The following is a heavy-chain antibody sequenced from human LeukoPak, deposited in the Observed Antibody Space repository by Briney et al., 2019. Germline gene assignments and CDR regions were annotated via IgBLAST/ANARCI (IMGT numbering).Heavy chain of an antibody. CDR1: GYTFTSYY. CDR3: ARDLIGPSTQQFSVGFDY. V-gene: IGHV1-46*01. Sequence: ASVKVSCKASGYTFTSYYMHWVRQAPGQGLEWMGIINPSGGSTSYAQKFQGRVTMTRDTSPSTVYMELSSLRSEDTAVYYCARDLIGPSTQQFSVGFDYWGQGTLVTVSS. D-gene: IGHD2-2*01. J-gene: IGHJ4*02. CDR2: INPSGGST.